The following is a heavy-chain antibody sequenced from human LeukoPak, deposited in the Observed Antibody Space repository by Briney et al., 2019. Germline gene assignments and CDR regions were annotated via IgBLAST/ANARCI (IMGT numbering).Heavy chain of an antibody. CDR2: IYHSGST. V-gene: IGHV4-30-2*01. CDR1: GGSISSGGYS. D-gene: IGHD3-10*01. Sequence: SQTLSLTCAVSGGSISSGGYSWSWIRQPPGKGLEWIGYIYHSGSTYYNPSLKSRVTISVDRSKNQFSLKLSSVTAADTAVYYCARVQEGSGIGHNWFDPWGQGTLVTVSS. J-gene: IGHJ5*02. CDR3: ARVQEGSGIGHNWFDP.